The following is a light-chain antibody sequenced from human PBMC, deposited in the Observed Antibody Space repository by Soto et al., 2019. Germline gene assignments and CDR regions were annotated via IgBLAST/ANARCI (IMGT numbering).Light chain of an antibody. CDR3: QSYDNTLVV. CDR2: GNI. V-gene: IGLV1-40*01. Sequence: QSVLTQPPSVSGAPGQRVTISCTGSSSNIGAGYDVHWYRQLSGTAPTVLIYGNINRPSGVPDRFSASKSGTSASLAITGLQAEDEADYYCQSYDNTLVVFGGGTNVTVL. CDR1: SSNIGAGYD. J-gene: IGLJ2*01.